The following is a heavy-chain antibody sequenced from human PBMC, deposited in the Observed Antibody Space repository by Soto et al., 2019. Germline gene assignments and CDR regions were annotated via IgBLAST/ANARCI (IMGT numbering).Heavy chain of an antibody. Sequence: QITLKESGPALVKPTQTLTLTCTFSGFSLNTRGVGVGWIRQPPGKALEWLAVLYWDDDKWYSPSLKSRLTITKETSKNQVVLTMTNMDPVDTATYYCAHRTAGHYFDYWGQGTLVTVSS. CDR2: LYWDDDK. J-gene: IGHJ4*02. D-gene: IGHD2-21*02. CDR3: AHRTAGHYFDY. CDR1: GFSLNTRGVG. V-gene: IGHV2-5*02.